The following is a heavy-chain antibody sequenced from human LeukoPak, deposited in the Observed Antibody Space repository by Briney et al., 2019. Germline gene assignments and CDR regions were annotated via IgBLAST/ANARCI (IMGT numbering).Heavy chain of an antibody. Sequence: PSETLSLTCSVSGDSISSSSSYWGWIRQPPGKGLEWIGSIYYSGSTYYNPSLKSRVTISVDTSKNQFSLKLSSVTAADTAVYYCARLTKNDSGTYRFGKKKRGYMDVWGKGTTVTISS. CDR2: IYYSGST. D-gene: IGHD3-10*01. CDR1: GDSISSSSSY. V-gene: IGHV4-39*07. CDR3: ARLTKNDSGTYRFGKKKRGYMDV. J-gene: IGHJ6*03.